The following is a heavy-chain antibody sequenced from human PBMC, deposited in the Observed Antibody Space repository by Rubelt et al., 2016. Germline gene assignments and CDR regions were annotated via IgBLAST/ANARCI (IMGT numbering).Heavy chain of an antibody. CDR3: AKDVLPVPAVHRGFDL. CDR1: GFTFDDFA. D-gene: IGHD2-2*01. J-gene: IGHJ2*01. V-gene: IGHV3-33*06. CDR2: IWYDGSNE. Sequence: VQLVESGGGLVQPGRSLRLSCAASGFTFDDFAMHWVRQAPGKGLEWVAVIWYDGSNEHYADSVKGRFTISRDNSRNTLYLQMNSLRAEDTAIYYCAKDVLPVPAVHRGFDLWGRGTLVTVSS.